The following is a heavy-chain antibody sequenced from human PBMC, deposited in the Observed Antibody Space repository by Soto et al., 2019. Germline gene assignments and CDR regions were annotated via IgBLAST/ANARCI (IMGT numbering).Heavy chain of an antibody. CDR2: LYYGGST. CDR1: GGSINSDDSF. V-gene: IGHV4-39*01. CDR3: ARQLPVGATSWFDP. Sequence: SETLSLTCSVSGGSINSDDSFWGWVRQSPGKGLEWIGSLYYGGSTFYNPSLKSRVTISLNTSKNQFSLRLTSVTAADTAIYYCARQLPVGATSWFDPWGQGTLVTVSS. J-gene: IGHJ5*02. D-gene: IGHD1-26*01.